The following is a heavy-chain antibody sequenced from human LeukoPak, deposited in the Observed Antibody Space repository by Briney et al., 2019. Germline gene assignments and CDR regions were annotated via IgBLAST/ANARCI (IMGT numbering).Heavy chain of an antibody. V-gene: IGHV3-73*01. CDR3: TRQDCTGGRCSYVDY. J-gene: IGHJ4*02. D-gene: IGHD2-15*01. Sequence: GGSLRLSCAASGFDFSGFYMHWVCQASGRGLEWVGLIRNKPSSYTTVYAASVKGRFTISRDDSKNTAYLQMNSLKAEDTAVYYCTRQDCTGGRCSYVDYRGQGTLVTVSS. CDR1: GFDFSGFY. CDR2: IRNKPSSYTT.